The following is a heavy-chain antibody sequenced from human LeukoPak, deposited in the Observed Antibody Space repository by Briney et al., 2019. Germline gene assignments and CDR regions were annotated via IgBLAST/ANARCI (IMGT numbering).Heavy chain of an antibody. Sequence: SGGSLRLSCAASGFTFSSYDMNWVRQAPGKGLEWVSGISDSGGGTYYADSVKGRFTISRDNSKNTLYLQMNSLRAEDTAVYYCAKLPGRAADYWGQGTLVTVSS. CDR1: GFTFSSYD. V-gene: IGHV3-23*01. CDR3: AKLPGRAADY. J-gene: IGHJ4*02. CDR2: ISDSGGGT.